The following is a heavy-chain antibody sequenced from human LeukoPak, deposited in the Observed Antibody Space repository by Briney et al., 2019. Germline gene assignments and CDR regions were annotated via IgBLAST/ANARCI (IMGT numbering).Heavy chain of an antibody. J-gene: IGHJ4*02. CDR3: ARGYYYDSSGYLRY. D-gene: IGHD3-22*01. CDR1: GYIFTSYG. Sequence: ASVKVSCKASGYIFTSYGISWVRQAPGQGLEWMGWMNPNSGNTGYAQKFQGRVTMTRNTSISTAYMELSSLRSEDTAVYYCARGYYYDSSGYLRYWGQGTLVTVSS. V-gene: IGHV1-8*02. CDR2: MNPNSGNT.